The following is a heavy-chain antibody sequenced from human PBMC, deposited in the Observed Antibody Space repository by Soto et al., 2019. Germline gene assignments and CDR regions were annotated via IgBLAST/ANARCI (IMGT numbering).Heavy chain of an antibody. CDR1: GFTFSSYA. CDR3: AKDRLLWFGESNNDAFDI. D-gene: IGHD3-10*01. J-gene: IGHJ3*02. Sequence: GGSLRLSCAASGFTFSSYAMSWVRQAPGKGLEWVSAISGSGGSTYYADSVKGRFTISRDNSKNRLYLEMNSLRAEDTAVYYCAKDRLLWFGESNNDAFDIWGQGTMVTVSS. CDR2: ISGSGGST. V-gene: IGHV3-23*01.